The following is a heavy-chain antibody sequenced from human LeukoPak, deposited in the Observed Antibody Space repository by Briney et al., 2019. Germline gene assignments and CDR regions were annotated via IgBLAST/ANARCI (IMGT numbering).Heavy chain of an antibody. CDR2: ICHSGST. J-gene: IGHJ6*04. D-gene: IGHD3-16*01. CDR3: VRRGKGTVCYYYCTDV. Sequence: SETLSLTCAASGYSISSGYYWGCSRQPPEKGQEGIGSICHSGSTHYDPSVKSRVTISVDTSKNQFSLKLSSVTAADTAVYYCVRRGKGTVCYYYCTDVWGKGTTVTVP. CDR1: GYSISSGYY. V-gene: IGHV4-38-2*01.